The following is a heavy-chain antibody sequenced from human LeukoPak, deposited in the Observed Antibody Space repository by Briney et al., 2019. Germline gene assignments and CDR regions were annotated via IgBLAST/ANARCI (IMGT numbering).Heavy chain of an antibody. J-gene: IGHJ6*03. CDR2: INWNSGTI. V-gene: IGHV3-9*01. CDR1: GFTFDDFA. D-gene: IGHD3-10*01. CDR3: VKEGEMGQNYYGSGRYYYYMDV. Sequence: PGRSLRLSCAASGFTFDDFAMHWARQAPGKGLERVSGINWNSGTIAYAVSVKGRFTISRDNAKNSLYLQMNSLRADDTALYYCVKEGEMGQNYYGSGRYYYYMDVWGKGTMVTVSS.